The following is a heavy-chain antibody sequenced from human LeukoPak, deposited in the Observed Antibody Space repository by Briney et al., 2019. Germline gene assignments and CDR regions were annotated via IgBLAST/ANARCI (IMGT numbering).Heavy chain of an antibody. Sequence: SGTLSLTCTVSGGPISSGSYYWSWIRQPAGMGLEWIGRIYTSGSTNYNPSLKSRVTISVDTSKNQFSLKLSSVTAADTAVYYCARVSIGGYYDSSGYYYFDYWGQGTLVTVSS. CDR1: GGPISSGSYY. V-gene: IGHV4-61*02. CDR3: ARVSIGGYYDSSGYYYFDY. CDR2: IYTSGST. D-gene: IGHD3-22*01. J-gene: IGHJ4*02.